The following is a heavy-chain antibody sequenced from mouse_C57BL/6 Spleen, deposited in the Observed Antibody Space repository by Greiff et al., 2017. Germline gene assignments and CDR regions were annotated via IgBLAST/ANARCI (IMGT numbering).Heavy chain of an antibody. V-gene: IGHV1-61*01. Sequence: VQLQQPGAELVRPGSSVQLSCKASGYTFTSYWMDWVKQRPGQGLEWIGNIYSSDSETHYNQKSNDQVTFTVYKSSSTACMQLSSLTSEDSAVYYCASLDYWGQGTTLTVPS. CDR2: IYSSDSET. J-gene: IGHJ2*01. CDR3: ASLDY. CDR1: GYTFTSYW.